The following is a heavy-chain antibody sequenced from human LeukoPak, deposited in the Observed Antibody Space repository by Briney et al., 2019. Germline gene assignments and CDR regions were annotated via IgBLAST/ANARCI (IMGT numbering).Heavy chain of an antibody. V-gene: IGHV3-66*01. D-gene: IGHD4-17*01. CDR3: ARDPGGDNAY. CDR1: GFTVRSNY. Sequence: GGSPRLSCAASGFTVRSNYMSWVRQAPGKGLEWVSLIFNDGSTYHADSVKARFTISRDNSMDTLYLQMNSLRVEDTAVYYCARDPGGDNAYWGQGTLVTVSS. CDR2: IFNDGST. J-gene: IGHJ4*02.